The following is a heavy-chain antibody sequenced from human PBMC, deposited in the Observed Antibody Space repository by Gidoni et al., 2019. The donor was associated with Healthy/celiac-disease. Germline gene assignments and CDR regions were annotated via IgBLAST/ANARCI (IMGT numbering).Heavy chain of an antibody. D-gene: IGHD6-13*01. CDR3: ARGLIATAFDAFDI. J-gene: IGHJ3*02. CDR1: GFTFSSYS. V-gene: IGHV3-21*01. CDR2: ISSSSSYI. Sequence: EVQLVESGGGLVKPGGSLRLSCAASGFTFSSYSMNWVRQAPGKGLEWVSSISSSSSYIYYADSVKCRFTISRDNAKNSLYLQMNSLRAEDTAVYYCARGLIATAFDAFDIWGQGTMVTVSS.